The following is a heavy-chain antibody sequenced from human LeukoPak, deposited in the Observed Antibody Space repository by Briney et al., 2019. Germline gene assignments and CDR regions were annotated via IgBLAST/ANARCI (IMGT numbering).Heavy chain of an antibody. V-gene: IGHV1-69*13. D-gene: IGHD5-12*01. Sequence: ASVKVSCKASGYTFTGYYMHWVRQAPGQGLEWMGGIIPIFGTANYAQKFQGRVTITADESTSTAYMELSSLRSEDTAVYYCARGDRVAFDIWGQGTMVTVSS. CDR2: IIPIFGTA. J-gene: IGHJ3*02. CDR3: ARGDRVAFDI. CDR1: GYTFTGYY.